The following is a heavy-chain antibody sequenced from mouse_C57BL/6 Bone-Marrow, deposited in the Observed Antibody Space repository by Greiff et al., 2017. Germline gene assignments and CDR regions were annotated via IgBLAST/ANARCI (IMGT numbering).Heavy chain of an antibody. CDR2: IHPNSGST. J-gene: IGHJ4*01. D-gene: IGHD1-3*01. Sequence: VQLQQPGAELVKPGASVKLSCKASGYTFTSYWMHWVKQRPGQGLEWIGMIHPNSGSTNYNEKFKSKATLTVDKSSSTAYLQLSSLTSEDSAVYYCARCEWFHRDDYAMDYWGQGNAVTGSS. V-gene: IGHV1-64*01. CDR3: ARCEWFHRDDYAMDY. CDR1: GYTFTSYW.